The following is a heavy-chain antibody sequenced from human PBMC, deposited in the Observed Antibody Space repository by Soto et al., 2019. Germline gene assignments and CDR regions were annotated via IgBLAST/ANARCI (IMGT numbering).Heavy chain of an antibody. CDR1: GFTFSSYG. D-gene: IGHD2-21*02. Sequence: GGSLRLSCAASGFTFSSYGMHWVRQAPGKGLEWVAVIWYDGSNKYYADSVKGRFTISRDNSKNTLYLQMNSLRAEDTAVYYCARRGDQGAFDIWGQGTMVTVSS. CDR2: IWYDGSNK. CDR3: ARRGDQGAFDI. J-gene: IGHJ3*02. V-gene: IGHV3-33*01.